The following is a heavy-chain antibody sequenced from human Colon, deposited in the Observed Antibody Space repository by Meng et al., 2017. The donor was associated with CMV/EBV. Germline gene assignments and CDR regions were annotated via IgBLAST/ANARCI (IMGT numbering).Heavy chain of an antibody. Sequence: EIRLVESGGGLFQPGGSVRLSCAASGFTVNTYFMSWVRQAPGKGLEWVSIIYPDGRPFYADSVQGRFTISTDNSKNTLYLQMNSLRAEDTATYYCAKDEVPNNIDYWGQGTLVTVSS. CDR1: GFTVNTYF. D-gene: IGHD1/OR15-1a*01. CDR2: IYPDGRP. J-gene: IGHJ4*02. V-gene: IGHV3-53*01. CDR3: AKDEVPNNIDY.